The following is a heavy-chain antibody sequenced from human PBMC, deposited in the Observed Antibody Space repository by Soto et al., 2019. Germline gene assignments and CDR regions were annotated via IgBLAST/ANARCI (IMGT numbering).Heavy chain of an antibody. D-gene: IGHD2-15*01. CDR1: GFTFSSYG. CDR2: ISYDGSNK. V-gene: IGHV3-30*03. CDR3: ALLHCSGGSCYGYYYYGMDV. Sequence: PGGSLRLSCAASGFTFSSYGMHWVRQAPGKGLEWVAVISYDGSNKYYADSVKGRFTISRDNSKNTLYLQMNSLRAEDTAVYYCALLHCSGGSCYGYYYYGMDVWGQGTTVTVSS. J-gene: IGHJ6*02.